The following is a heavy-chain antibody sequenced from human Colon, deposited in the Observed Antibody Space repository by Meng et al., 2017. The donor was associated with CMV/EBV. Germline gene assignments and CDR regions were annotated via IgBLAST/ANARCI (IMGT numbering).Heavy chain of an antibody. V-gene: IGHV4-59*01. D-gene: IGHD5-12*01. CDR2: ISYAGGA. J-gene: IGHJ5*02. CDR1: GDSIGRYY. CDR3: ARDPLPLEHCLTSNCYDTGRGWFDP. Sequence: SETLSLTCNVSGDSIGRYYWNWIRQSPGKGLEWIAYISYAGGANYNPSLKGRVTVSVDTSKNQFSLRMTSVTAADTAVYYCARDPLPLEHCLTSNCYDTGRGWFDPWGQGTRVTVSS.